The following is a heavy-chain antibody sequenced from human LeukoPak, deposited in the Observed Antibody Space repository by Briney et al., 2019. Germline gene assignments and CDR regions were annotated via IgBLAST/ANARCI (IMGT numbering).Heavy chain of an antibody. J-gene: IGHJ5*02. Sequence: RSLRPSRPPAAPTSSSYRTNWVRQLPEEVLGWDASIISSSSYINHTNSVEDPLTIYRDHAENSTYLQMNSLRAEDTAVYYCARVAITMIERSWFDPWGQGTLVTVSS. CDR2: IISSSSYI. CDR1: APTSSSYR. V-gene: IGHV3-21*01. D-gene: IGHD3-22*01. CDR3: ARVAITMIERSWFDP.